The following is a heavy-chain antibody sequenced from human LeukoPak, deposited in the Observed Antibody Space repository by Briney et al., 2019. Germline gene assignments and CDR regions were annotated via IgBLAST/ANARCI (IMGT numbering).Heavy chain of an antibody. V-gene: IGHV3-53*01. CDR3: AMTYYFDSSGYYKLDY. D-gene: IGHD3-22*01. CDR2: IYSGGST. Sequence: GGSLRLSCAASGFTVSSNYMSWVRDTPGKGLEWVSVIYSGGSTYYADSVKGRFTISRDNSKNTLYLQMNSLRAEDTAVYYCAMTYYFDSSGYYKLDYWGQGTLVTVSS. J-gene: IGHJ4*02. CDR1: GFTVSSNY.